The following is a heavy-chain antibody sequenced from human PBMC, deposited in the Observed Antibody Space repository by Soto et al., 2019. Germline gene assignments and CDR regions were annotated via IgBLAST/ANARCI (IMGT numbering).Heavy chain of an antibody. Sequence: QVLLQESGPGLINASGTLSLTCGVSGGSISTNNWWSWVRQTPGQGLEWIAEVYHTGSTNYNPSLKSRLTISVDKSKNQFSLRLTSVTAAASAVYYCARAKLCNTLSCPHSFDTWGQGTLVSVSS. V-gene: IGHV4-4*02. CDR1: GGSISTNNW. D-gene: IGHD2-15*01. J-gene: IGHJ4*02. CDR2: VYHTGST. CDR3: ARAKLCNTLSCPHSFDT.